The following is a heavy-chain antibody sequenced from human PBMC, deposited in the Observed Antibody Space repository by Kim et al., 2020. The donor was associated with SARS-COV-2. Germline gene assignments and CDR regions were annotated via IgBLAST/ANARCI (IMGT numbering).Heavy chain of an antibody. J-gene: IGHJ3*02. CDR3: ARDTLAAATWGAFDI. D-gene: IGHD6-13*01. Sequence: GGSLRLSCAASGFTFSSYSMNWVRQAPGKGLEWVSSISSSSSYIYYADSVKGRFTISRDNAKNSLYLQMNSLRAEDTAVYYCARDTLAAATWGAFDIWGQGTMVTVSS. V-gene: IGHV3-21*01. CDR1: GFTFSSYS. CDR2: ISSSSSYI.